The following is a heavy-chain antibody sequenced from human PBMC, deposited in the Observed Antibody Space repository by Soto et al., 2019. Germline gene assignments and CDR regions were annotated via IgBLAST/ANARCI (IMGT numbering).Heavy chain of an antibody. CDR1: GYSFTSYW. J-gene: IGHJ6*02. D-gene: IGHD3-9*01. CDR2: IDPSDSYT. Sequence: GESLKISCKGSGYSFTSYWISWVRQMPGKGLEWMGRIDPSDSYTNYSPSFQGHVTISADKSISTAYLQWSSLKASDTAMYYCARHPLHYDILTGYYKSDYYYGMDVWGQGTTVTVSS. V-gene: IGHV5-10-1*01. CDR3: ARHPLHYDILTGYYKSDYYYGMDV.